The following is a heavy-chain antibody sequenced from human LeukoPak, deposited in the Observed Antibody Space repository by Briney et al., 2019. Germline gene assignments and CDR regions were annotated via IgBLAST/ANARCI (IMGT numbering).Heavy chain of an antibody. J-gene: IGHJ3*02. CDR3: ARERSHALDS. V-gene: IGHV3-30-3*01. CDR2: ISYDGSNK. Sequence: GGSLRLSCAASGFTFSSYAMHWVRQAPGKGLEWVAVISYDGSNKYYADSVKGRFTISRDNSKNTLYLQMNSLRAEDTAVYYCARERSHALDSWGQGTMVTVAS. CDR1: GFTFSSYA.